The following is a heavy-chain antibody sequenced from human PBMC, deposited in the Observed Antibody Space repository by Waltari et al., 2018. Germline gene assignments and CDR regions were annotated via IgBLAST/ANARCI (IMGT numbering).Heavy chain of an antibody. Sequence: EVQXVEXGGGLVQPGGSLXLSCAASEFTFRSSEMTWVRQAQGKGLEWVXYISSXGSTIXYADSVKGRFXISRDNAKNSLYLQMNSXRAEDTAVXYXARXAVWFGFNWFDXWGQGTLVTVSS. CDR1: EFTFRSSE. V-gene: IGHV3-48*03. CDR3: ARXAVWFGFNWFDX. J-gene: IGHJ5*02. CDR2: ISSXGSTI. D-gene: IGHD3-10*01.